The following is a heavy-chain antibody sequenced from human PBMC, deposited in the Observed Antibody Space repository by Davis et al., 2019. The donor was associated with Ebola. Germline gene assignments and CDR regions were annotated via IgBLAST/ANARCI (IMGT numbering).Heavy chain of an antibody. V-gene: IGHV4-30-4*01. Sequence: MPSETLSLTCTVSGGSINNGDYFWTWIRQPPGKGLEWIGHIYYIGSAFYNPSLKSRVAISVDTSKNQFSLRLTSVTAADTALYYCARGTVEPRPPDFWGQGIQVTVSS. CDR3: ARGTVEPRPPDF. CDR2: IYYIGSA. D-gene: IGHD6-19*01. CDR1: GGSINNGDYF. J-gene: IGHJ4*02.